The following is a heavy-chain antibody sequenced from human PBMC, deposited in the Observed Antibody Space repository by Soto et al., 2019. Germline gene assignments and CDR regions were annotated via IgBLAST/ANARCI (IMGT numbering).Heavy chain of an antibody. Sequence: SETLSLTCTVSGGSISSYYWSWIRQPPGKGLEWIGYIYYSGSTNYNPSLKSRVTISVDTSKNQFSLKLSSVTAADTAVYYCARAYGDYVFDYWGQGALVTVS. J-gene: IGHJ4*02. V-gene: IGHV4-59*01. CDR2: IYYSGST. D-gene: IGHD4-17*01. CDR1: GGSISSYY. CDR3: ARAYGDYVFDY.